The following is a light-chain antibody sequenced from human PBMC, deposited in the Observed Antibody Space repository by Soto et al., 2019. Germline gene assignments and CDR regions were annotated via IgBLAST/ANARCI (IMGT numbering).Light chain of an antibody. Sequence: DIQMTQSPSTLSASVGDRVTITCRASQSISSWLAWYQQKPGKAPNLLIHKASTLLSGVPSRFSGSGSETEFTLTISSLHPDDFATYYCQQYNTHRAWTFGQGTKVEIK. J-gene: IGKJ1*01. CDR3: QQYNTHRAWT. CDR2: KAS. V-gene: IGKV1-5*03. CDR1: QSISSW.